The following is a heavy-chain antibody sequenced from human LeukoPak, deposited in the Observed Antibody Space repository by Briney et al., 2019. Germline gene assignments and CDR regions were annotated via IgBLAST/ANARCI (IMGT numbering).Heavy chain of an antibody. V-gene: IGHV4-34*01. CDR1: GGSFSNYY. D-gene: IGHD1-7*01. J-gene: IGHJ6*03. Sequence: ETLSLTCAVYGGSFSNYYWSWIRQPPGKGLEWIGEINDSGRINYNPSLMSRVTVSVDTSKNQFSLRLTSVTATDTAVYYCTRRWNYGRNYYIDVWGNGATVSVSS. CDR3: TRRWNYGRNYYIDV. CDR2: INDSGRI.